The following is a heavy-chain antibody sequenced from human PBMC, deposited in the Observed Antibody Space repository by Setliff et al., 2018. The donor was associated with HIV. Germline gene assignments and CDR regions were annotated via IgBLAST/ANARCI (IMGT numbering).Heavy chain of an antibody. J-gene: IGHJ6*02. CDR3: ARGAYDSTDTYYYYGMDV. CDR2: INAYNGDT. D-gene: IGHD3-22*01. V-gene: IGHV1-18*01. CDR1: GHTFSDYG. Sequence: ASVKVSCKASGHTFSDYGISWMRQAPGQGFEWLGWINAYNGDTNYAPKFQGRVTMTRDKSTSTAYMELRSLRSDDTAVYYCARGAYDSTDTYYYYGMDVWGQGTSVTVSS.